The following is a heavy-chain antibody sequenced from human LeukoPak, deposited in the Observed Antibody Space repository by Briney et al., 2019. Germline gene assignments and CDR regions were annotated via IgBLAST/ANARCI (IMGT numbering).Heavy chain of an antibody. CDR1: GFTFSNYA. D-gene: IGHD3-22*01. J-gene: IGHJ4*02. V-gene: IGHV3-7*02. CDR2: IKPDGSEK. CDR3: AAYDSVHRGLDY. Sequence: GGSLRLSCAASGFTFSNYAMTWVRQAPGKGLEWVANIKPDGSEKYYVDSVEGRFTISRDNAKNSLYLQMNSLRADDTAMYYCAAYDSVHRGLDYWGQGTLVTVSS.